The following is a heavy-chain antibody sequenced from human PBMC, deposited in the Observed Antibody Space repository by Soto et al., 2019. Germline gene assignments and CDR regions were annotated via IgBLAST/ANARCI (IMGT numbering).Heavy chain of an antibody. CDR2: IIPIFGTA. J-gene: IGHJ3*02. CDR3: ARFIVGATKGNAFDI. D-gene: IGHD1-26*01. Sequence: RASVKVSCKASGGTFSSYAISWVRQAPGQGLEWMGGIIPIFGTANYAQKFQGRVTITADESTSTAYMELSSLRSEDTAVYYCARFIVGATKGNAFDIWGQGTMVTVSS. V-gene: IGHV1-69*13. CDR1: GGTFSSYA.